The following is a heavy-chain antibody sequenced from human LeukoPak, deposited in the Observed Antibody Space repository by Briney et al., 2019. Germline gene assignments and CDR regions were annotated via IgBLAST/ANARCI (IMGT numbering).Heavy chain of an antibody. V-gene: IGHV3-23*01. J-gene: IGHJ6*03. CDR2: ISGSGGST. D-gene: IGHD3-10*01. CDR1: GFTFSSYA. CDR3: AKDRGGRRYYYYYYMDV. Sequence: GGSPRLSCAASGFTFSSYAMSWVRQAPGKGLEWVSAISGSGGSTYYADSVKGRFTISSDNSKNTLYLQMNSLRAEDTAVYYCAKDRGGRRYYYYYYMDVWGKGTTVTVSS.